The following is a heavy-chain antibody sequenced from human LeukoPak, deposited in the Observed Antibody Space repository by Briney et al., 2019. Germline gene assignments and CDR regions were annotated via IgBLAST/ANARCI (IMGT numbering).Heavy chain of an antibody. CDR2: INHSGST. CDR1: GGSFSGYC. CDR3: ARGLRASFDP. J-gene: IGHJ5*02. Sequence: SETLSLTCAVYGGSFSGYCWSWSRQPPGKGLEWIGEINHSGSTNYNPSLKSRVTISVDTSKNQFSLKLSSVTAADTAVYYCARGLRASFDPWGQGTLVTVSS. V-gene: IGHV4-34*01.